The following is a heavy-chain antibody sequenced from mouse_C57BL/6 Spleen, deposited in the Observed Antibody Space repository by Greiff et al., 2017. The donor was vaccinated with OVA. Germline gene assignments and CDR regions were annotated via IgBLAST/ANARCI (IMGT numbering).Heavy chain of an antibody. Sequence: QVQLQQSGPELVKPGASVKISCKASGYAFSSSWMNWVKQRPGKGLEWIGRIYPGDGDTNYNGKFKGKATLTADKSSSTAYMQLSSLTSEDSAVYFCATYDYDVRVFAYWGQGTLVTVSA. CDR2: IYPGDGDT. D-gene: IGHD2-4*01. J-gene: IGHJ3*01. CDR3: ATYDYDVRVFAY. CDR1: GYAFSSSW. V-gene: IGHV1-82*01.